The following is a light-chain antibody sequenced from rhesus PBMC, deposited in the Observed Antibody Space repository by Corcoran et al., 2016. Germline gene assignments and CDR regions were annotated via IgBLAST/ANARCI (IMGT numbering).Light chain of an antibody. CDR2: YAS. J-gene: IGKJ2*01. Sequence: DIQMTQSPSSLSASVGDTVTITCRASQGISNNLAWYQQKPGKVPKLLIYYASNLQSGVPSRFSGNGSGTDFTLTISSLQTEDFATYYCPHGYGTPYSFGQGTKVEIK. V-gene: IGKV1S15*01. CDR1: QGISNN. CDR3: PHGYGTPYS.